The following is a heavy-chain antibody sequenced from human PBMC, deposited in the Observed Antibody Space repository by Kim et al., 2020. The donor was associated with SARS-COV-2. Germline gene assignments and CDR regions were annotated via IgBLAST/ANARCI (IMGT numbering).Heavy chain of an antibody. J-gene: IGHJ3*02. D-gene: IGHD3-22*01. V-gene: IGHV3-74*01. CDR2: T. CDR3: ARGGYPGVFDI. Sequence: TSYAEPVQHRYSIPRDSAKNALYLQMNSLSAEDTAVYYCARGGYPGVFDIWGQGTMVTVSS.